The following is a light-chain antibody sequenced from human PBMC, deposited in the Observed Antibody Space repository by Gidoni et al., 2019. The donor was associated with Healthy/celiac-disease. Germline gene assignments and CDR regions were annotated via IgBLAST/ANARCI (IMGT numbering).Light chain of an antibody. CDR2: DAS. V-gene: IGKV1-13*02. Sequence: AIQLTQSPSSLSASVGNRVTITCRAIQSISSALAWYQQKPGKAPNLLIYDASSLEGGVPSRFSGSGSGTDFTLTISSLQPEDFATYYCQQFNSYPITFGQGTRLEIK. J-gene: IGKJ5*01. CDR3: QQFNSYPIT. CDR1: QSISSA.